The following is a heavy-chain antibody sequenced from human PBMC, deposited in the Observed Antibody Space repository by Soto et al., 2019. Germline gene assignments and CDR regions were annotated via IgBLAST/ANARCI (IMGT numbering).Heavy chain of an antibody. CDR1: GGSMRSSSYY. CDR3: AAPKTSTYYPPRY. D-gene: IGHD3-10*01. J-gene: IGHJ4*02. V-gene: IGHV4-39*01. Sequence: SETLSLTCTVSGGSMRSSSYYWAWIRQPPGKGLEWIGSIYNGGSTYYNPSLKSRVTISVDTSKNQLSLKLSSVTAADTGVFYRAAPKTSTYYPPRYWGQGTLVTVSS. CDR2: IYNGGST.